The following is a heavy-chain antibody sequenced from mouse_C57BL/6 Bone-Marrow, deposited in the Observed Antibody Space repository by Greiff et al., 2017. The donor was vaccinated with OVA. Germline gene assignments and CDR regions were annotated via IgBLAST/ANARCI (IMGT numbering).Heavy chain of an antibody. J-gene: IGHJ2*01. CDR1: GYTFTSYN. CDR2: IYPGNGDT. CDR3: ARAGDYGNYEDFDY. D-gene: IGHD2-1*01. Sequence: SGAELVRPGASVKMSCKASGYTFTSYNMHWVKQTPRQGLEWIGAIYPGNGDTSYTQKFKGKATLTVDKSSSTAYLQLSSLTAEDSAVYFCARAGDYGNYEDFDYWGQGTTLTVSS. V-gene: IGHV1-12*01.